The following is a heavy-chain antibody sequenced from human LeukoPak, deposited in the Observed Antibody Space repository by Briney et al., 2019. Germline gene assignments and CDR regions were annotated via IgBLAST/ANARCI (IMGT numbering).Heavy chain of an antibody. J-gene: IGHJ2*01. CDR3: ASPLVESGGNIYFGL. Sequence: GRSLRLSCAASGFTFSIYWMTWVRQAPGKGLEWVANINPDGSGKAYVDSVKGRFTISRDNAKKSLFLEMNSLRVEDTAVYYCASPLVESGGNIYFGLWGRGTLVTVSS. D-gene: IGHD4-23*01. CDR2: INPDGSGK. V-gene: IGHV3-7*05. CDR1: GFTFSIYW.